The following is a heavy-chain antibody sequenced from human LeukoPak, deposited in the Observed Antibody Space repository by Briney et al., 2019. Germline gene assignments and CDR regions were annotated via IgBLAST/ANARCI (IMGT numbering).Heavy chain of an antibody. CDR3: ARAERGYSYGYLPWGFDP. J-gene: IGHJ5*02. CDR1: GGSISSSSYY. D-gene: IGHD5-18*01. Sequence: SETLSLTCTVSGGSISSSSYYWGWIRQPPGKGLEWIGSIYYSGSTYYNPSLKSRVTISVDTSKNQFSLKLSSVTAADTAVYYCARAERGYSYGYLPWGFDPWGQGTLVTVSS. V-gene: IGHV4-39*01. CDR2: IYYSGST.